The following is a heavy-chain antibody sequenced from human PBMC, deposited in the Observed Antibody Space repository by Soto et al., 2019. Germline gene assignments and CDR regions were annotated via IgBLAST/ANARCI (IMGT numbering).Heavy chain of an antibody. V-gene: IGHV4-31*03. J-gene: IGHJ4*02. Sequence: PSETQSLTCTVSGGSIRGGGYYWSWNSQHPGKGLEWIGYIYYSGSTYYNPSLKSRVTISADTSKNQFSLKLSSVTAADTAVYYCARDHHDSSGYRFYFDYWGQGTLATLS. CDR2: IYYSGST. D-gene: IGHD3-22*01. CDR1: GGSIRGGGYY. CDR3: ARDHHDSSGYRFYFDY.